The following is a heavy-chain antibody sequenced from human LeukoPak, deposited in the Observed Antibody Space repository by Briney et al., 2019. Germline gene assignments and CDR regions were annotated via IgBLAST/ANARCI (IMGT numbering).Heavy chain of an antibody. Sequence: ASVKVSCKASGYTFIDYYMHWERQAPGQGLEWMGIINPRGGSTTYAQNFQGRGTRARDTSTSTLYMELSSLRYEDTAVYYCARKRTDGYISYYFDYWGQGTLVTVSS. D-gene: IGHD5-24*01. J-gene: IGHJ4*02. CDR2: INPRGGST. V-gene: IGHV1-46*01. CDR1: GYTFIDYY. CDR3: ARKRTDGYISYYFDY.